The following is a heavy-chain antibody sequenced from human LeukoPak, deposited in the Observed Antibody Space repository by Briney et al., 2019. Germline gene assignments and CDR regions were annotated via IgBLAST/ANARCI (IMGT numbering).Heavy chain of an antibody. CDR2: INPSGGTT. V-gene: IGHV1-46*01. CDR1: GYTFTRYY. Sequence: ASVKVSCKASGYTFTRYYMYWVRQAPGQGLGWMGIINPSGGTTNYAQKFQGRVTMTRDTSTSTVYMELSSLRSEDTAVYYCARGLHIRLYDSRGYFDYWGQGTVVTVSS. J-gene: IGHJ4*02. D-gene: IGHD3-22*01. CDR3: ARGLHIRLYDSRGYFDY.